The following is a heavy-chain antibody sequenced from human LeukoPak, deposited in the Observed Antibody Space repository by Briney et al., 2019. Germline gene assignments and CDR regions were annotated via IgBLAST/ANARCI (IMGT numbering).Heavy chain of an antibody. CDR1: GYTFTSYG. D-gene: IGHD2-21*02. CDR3: ARGRGVVTAMGYFDY. Sequence: SVKVSCKASGYTFTSYGISWVRQAPGQGLEWMGWISAYNGNTNYAQKLQGRVTMTTDTSTSTAYMELRSLRSDDTAVYYCARGRGVVTAMGYFDYWGQGTLVTVSS. V-gene: IGHV1-18*01. CDR2: ISAYNGNT. J-gene: IGHJ4*02.